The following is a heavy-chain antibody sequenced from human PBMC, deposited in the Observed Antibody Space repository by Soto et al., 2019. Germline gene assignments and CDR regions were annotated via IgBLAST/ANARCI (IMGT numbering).Heavy chain of an antibody. CDR3: ARGRELQEYYYGMDV. Sequence: KTSETLTLTCTVSGGSISSYYWSWIRQPPGKGLEWIGYIYYSGSTNYNPSLKSRVTISVETSKNQFSLKLSSVTAVDTAVYYCARGRELQEYYYGMDVWGQGTTVTVSS. J-gene: IGHJ6*02. CDR2: IYYSGST. CDR1: GGSISSYY. D-gene: IGHD1-7*01. V-gene: IGHV4-59*01.